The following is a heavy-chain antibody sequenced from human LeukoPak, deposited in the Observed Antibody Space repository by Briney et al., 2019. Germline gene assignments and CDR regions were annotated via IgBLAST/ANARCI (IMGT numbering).Heavy chain of an antibody. V-gene: IGHV3-30*14. Sequence: GGSLRLSCAASGFTFNSYAMHWVRQAPGKGLEWVAVISYDGSNKYYADSVKGRFTISRGNSKNTLYLQTNSLRAEDTAVYYCASTNYDFWSGYYFHYYYYYGMDVWGQGTTVTVSS. CDR2: ISYDGSNK. J-gene: IGHJ6*02. CDR1: GFTFNSYA. D-gene: IGHD3-3*01. CDR3: ASTNYDFWSGYYFHYYYYYGMDV.